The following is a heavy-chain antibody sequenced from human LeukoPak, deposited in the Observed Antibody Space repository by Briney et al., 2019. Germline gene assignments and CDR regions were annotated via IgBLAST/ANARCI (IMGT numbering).Heavy chain of an antibody. J-gene: IGHJ6*03. CDR1: GFIFSNYG. Sequence: GGSLRLSCAASGFIFSNYGIHWVRQAPGKGLEWVAFIHYDGPEKYYGDSVKGRFTISRDNAKNSLYLQMNSLRAEDTAVYYCARSLRSHYYYYMDVWGKGTTVTIPS. CDR3: ARSLRSHYYYYMDV. V-gene: IGHV3-30*02. CDR2: IHYDGPEK.